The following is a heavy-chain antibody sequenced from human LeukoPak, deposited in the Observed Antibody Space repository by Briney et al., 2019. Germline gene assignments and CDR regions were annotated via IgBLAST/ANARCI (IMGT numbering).Heavy chain of an antibody. CDR3: ARDYYDSSGYYHGGY. Sequence: GGSLRLSCAASGFTLSSYNMNWVRQAPGKGLEWVSYISVSSGTIYYADSVKGRFTVSRDNAKNSLYLQMNSLRAEDTAVYYCARDYYDSSGYYHGGYWGQGTLVTVSS. V-gene: IGHV3-48*01. J-gene: IGHJ4*02. CDR1: GFTLSSYN. D-gene: IGHD3-22*01. CDR2: ISVSSGTI.